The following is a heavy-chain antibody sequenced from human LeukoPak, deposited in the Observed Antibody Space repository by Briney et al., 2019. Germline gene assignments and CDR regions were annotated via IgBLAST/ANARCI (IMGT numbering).Heavy chain of an antibody. CDR3: ARDSSGGYPDY. V-gene: IGHV1-2*02. J-gene: IGHJ4*02. Sequence: ASVKVSCMASGYTFTGYYIHWVRQAPGQGLEWMGWISPNSGGTDYAQKFQGRVTMTRDTSISTAYMELRRLRSDDTAVYYCARDSSGGYPDYWGQGTLVTVSA. CDR1: GYTFTGYY. CDR2: ISPNSGGT. D-gene: IGHD1-26*01.